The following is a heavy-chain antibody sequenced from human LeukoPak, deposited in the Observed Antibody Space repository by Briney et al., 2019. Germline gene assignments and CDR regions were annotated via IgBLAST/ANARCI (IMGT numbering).Heavy chain of an antibody. CDR1: GFTFSSYS. J-gene: IGHJ6*02. CDR2: ISSSSSYI. Sequence: GGSLRLSCAASGFTFSSYSMNWVRQAPGKGLEWVSSISSSSSYIYYADSVKGRFTISRDNAKNSLYLQMNSLRAEDTAVYYCARAYCGGDCYSYYYYGMDVWGQGTTVTVSS. V-gene: IGHV3-21*01. CDR3: ARAYCGGDCYSYYYYGMDV. D-gene: IGHD2-21*02.